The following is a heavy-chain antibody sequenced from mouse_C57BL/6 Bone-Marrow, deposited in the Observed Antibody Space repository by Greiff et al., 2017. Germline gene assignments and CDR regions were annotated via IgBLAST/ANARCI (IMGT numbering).Heavy chain of an antibody. D-gene: IGHD1-1*01. J-gene: IGHJ1*03. CDR3: ARKHYYYGSSSLYWYFDV. Sequence: QVQLQQSGAELVKPGASVKISCKASGYAFSSYWMNWVKQRPGKGLEWIGQTYPGDGDTTYNGKFKGKATLTADKSSSTAYMHLSSLISEDSAVYFCARKHYYYGSSSLYWYFDVWGTGTTVTVSS. V-gene: IGHV1-80*01. CDR2: TYPGDGDT. CDR1: GYAFSSYW.